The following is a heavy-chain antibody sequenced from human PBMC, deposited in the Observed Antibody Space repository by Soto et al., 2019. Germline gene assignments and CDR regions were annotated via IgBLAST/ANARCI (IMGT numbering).Heavy chain of an antibody. J-gene: IGHJ4*01. Sequence: TSETLSLTCAVYGGSFSAYYWSWIRQPPGKELEWIGEINHSGGTSYNPSLKSRVTISVDTSKSQFSLKLTSVTAAYRSVYSGWRGSLYTLPGICFYADWVYGPPVTV. V-gene: IGHV4-34*01. D-gene: IGHD3-16*01. CDR2: INHSGGT. CDR3: WRGSLYTLPGICFYAD. CDR1: GGSFSAYY.